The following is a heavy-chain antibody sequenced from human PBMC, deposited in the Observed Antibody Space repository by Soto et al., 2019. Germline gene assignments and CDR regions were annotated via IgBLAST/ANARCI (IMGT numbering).Heavy chain of an antibody. J-gene: IGHJ3*01. Sequence: GGSLRLSCAASGLTFSNHDIHWVRQAPGKGLEWVALISYDGSKTSYGDSVKGRFTISRDNSKNTLYLQMNSLRAEDTAVYYCAKETQYYYGTGSYPYDAFDVLGKGTFVTVSS. CDR1: GLTFSNHD. CDR3: AKETQYYYGTGSYPYDAFDV. V-gene: IGHV3-30*18. D-gene: IGHD3-10*01. CDR2: ISYDGSKT.